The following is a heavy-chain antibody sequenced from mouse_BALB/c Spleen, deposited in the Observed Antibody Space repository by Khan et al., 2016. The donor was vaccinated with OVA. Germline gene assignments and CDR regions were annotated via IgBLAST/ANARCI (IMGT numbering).Heavy chain of an antibody. CDR2: IYYSGNT. D-gene: IGHD3-3*01. V-gene: IGHV3-1*02. CDR1: GYSITSGYS. J-gene: IGHJ1*03. Sequence: EVQLQESGPDLVKPSQSLSLTCTVTGYSITSGYSWHWIRQFPGNKLEWMGYIYYSGNTNYNPSLKSRISITRDTSKNQFFLQLNSVTTEYTATYDCARAGTAVVDYWYEEVWGKGTTGKGSS. CDR3: ARAGTAVVDYWYEEV.